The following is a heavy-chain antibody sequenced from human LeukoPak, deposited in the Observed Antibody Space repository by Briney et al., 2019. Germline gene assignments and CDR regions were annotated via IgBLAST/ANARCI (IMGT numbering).Heavy chain of an antibody. V-gene: IGHV3-11*01. CDR2: ISDSGRTI. Sequence: GGSLRLSCAASGFTFSDYYMSWIRQTPGKGLEWVSHISDSGRTIYYADSVKGRFTISRDNAKNSLYLQMNSLRAEDTAVYYCTSQYYYAMDVWGQGTTVTVSS. J-gene: IGHJ6*02. CDR3: TSQYYYAMDV. CDR1: GFTFSDYY.